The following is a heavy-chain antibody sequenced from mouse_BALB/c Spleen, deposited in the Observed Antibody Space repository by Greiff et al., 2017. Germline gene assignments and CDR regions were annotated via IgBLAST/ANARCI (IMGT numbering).Heavy chain of an antibody. J-gene: IGHJ2*01. Sequence: VQLQESGAELVRPGSSVKISCKASGYAFSSYWMNWVKQRPGQGLEWIGQIYPGDGDTNYNGKFKGKATLTADKSSSTAYMQLSSLTSEDSAVYFCARHSTTVVAPDYWGQGTTLTVSS. CDR3: ARHSTTVVAPDY. D-gene: IGHD1-1*01. CDR1: GYAFSSYW. CDR2: IYPGDGDT. V-gene: IGHV1-80*01.